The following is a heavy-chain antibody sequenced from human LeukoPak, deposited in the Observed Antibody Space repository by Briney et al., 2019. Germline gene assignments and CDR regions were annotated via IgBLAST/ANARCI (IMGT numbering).Heavy chain of an antibody. Sequence: GGSLRLSCAASGFTLSSYSMNWVRQAPGKGLEWVSSISSSSSYIYYADSVKGRFTISRDNAKNSLYLQMNSLRAEDTAVYYCARDGLDDSSGYYYDYYYGMDVWGQGTTVTVSS. CDR2: ISSSSSYI. CDR1: GFTLSSYS. D-gene: IGHD3-22*01. J-gene: IGHJ6*02. V-gene: IGHV3-21*01. CDR3: ARDGLDDSSGYYYDYYYGMDV.